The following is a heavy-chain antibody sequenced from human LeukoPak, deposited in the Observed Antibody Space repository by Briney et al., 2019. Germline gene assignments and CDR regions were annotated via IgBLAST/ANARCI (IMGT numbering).Heavy chain of an antibody. Sequence: SETLSLTCTVSGGSISGSSYYWGWIRRPPAKGLEWIGSMYYSGTTHYNPSLKSRVSISVDTSQNQFSLKLSSVTAADTAVYYCARHGYSSSWLPSYYNYIDVWGKGTTVTVPS. CDR3: ARHGYSSSWLPSYYNYIDV. CDR1: GGSISGSSYY. D-gene: IGHD6-13*01. CDR2: MYYSGTT. V-gene: IGHV4-39*01. J-gene: IGHJ6*03.